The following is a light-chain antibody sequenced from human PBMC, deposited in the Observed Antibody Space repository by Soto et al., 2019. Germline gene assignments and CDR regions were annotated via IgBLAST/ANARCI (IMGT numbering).Light chain of an antibody. V-gene: IGLV2-11*01. CDR1: SSDVGGYNY. CDR3: CSYAGSDTLYV. Sequence: QSALPQPRSVSGSPGQSVTISCTGTSSDVGGYNYVSWYQQHPGKAPNLVIYDVSKRPSGVPDRFSGCKSGNTASLTICGLQAEDEADYYCCSYAGSDTLYVFGTGTKLTVL. J-gene: IGLJ1*01. CDR2: DVS.